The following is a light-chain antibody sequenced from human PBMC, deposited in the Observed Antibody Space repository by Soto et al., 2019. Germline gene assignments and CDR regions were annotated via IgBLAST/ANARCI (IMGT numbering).Light chain of an antibody. Sequence: IQMTQSPSTLSASVGDRVTITCRASQSISIWLAWYQQKPGKAPKLLIYDAPTLESGVPSRFGGSGSGTEFTLTISSLQPDDIAIYYCQQYYTYSATFGQGTKV. V-gene: IGKV1-5*01. CDR3: QQYYTYSAT. J-gene: IGKJ1*01. CDR2: DAP. CDR1: QSISIW.